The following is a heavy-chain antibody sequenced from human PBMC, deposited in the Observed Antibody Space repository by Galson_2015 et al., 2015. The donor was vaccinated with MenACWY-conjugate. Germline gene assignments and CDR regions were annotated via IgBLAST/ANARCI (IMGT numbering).Heavy chain of an antibody. Sequence: ASGFTFSSYWMSWVRQAPGKGLEWVANIKQDGSDKYYVDSVKGRFTISRDNAKNSLYLQMNSPRAEDTAVYYCASTPHYYHSSGYYYPNYFDYWGQGALVAVSS. CDR2: IKQDGSDK. J-gene: IGHJ4*02. CDR3: ASTPHYYHSSGYYYPNYFDY. CDR1: GFTFSSYW. D-gene: IGHD3-22*01. V-gene: IGHV3-7*03.